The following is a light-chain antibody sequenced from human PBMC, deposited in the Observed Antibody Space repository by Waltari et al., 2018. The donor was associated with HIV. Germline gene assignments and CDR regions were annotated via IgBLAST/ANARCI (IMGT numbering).Light chain of an antibody. CDR3: QVWHRDSEHYV. J-gene: IGLJ1*01. CDR1: DIGSQS. V-gene: IGLV3-21*02. CDR2: DDR. Sequence: SYVLTQPPSVPVAPGQTARITCGGHDIGSQSVQWYQQKPGQAPVLVVYDDRDRPSGIPQRFAGSNFGSTATLAISRVEAGDEADYYGQVWHRDSEHYVFGTGTKVTVL.